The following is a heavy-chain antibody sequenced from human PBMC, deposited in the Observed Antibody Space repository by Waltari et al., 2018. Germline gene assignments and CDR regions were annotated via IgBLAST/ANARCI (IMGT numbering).Heavy chain of an antibody. CDR2: ITADGSKI. J-gene: IGHJ4*02. V-gene: IGHV3-74*01. CDR1: GFTFSSYW. Sequence: EVQLVESGGGLVQPGGSLRLSCAVSGFTFSSYWMHWVRQAPGKGLVCGSRITADGSKINYADSVGGRFTISRDNAKNTLYLQMDSLRAEDTALYYCALDFGGNEDYWGQGILVTVSS. D-gene: IGHD1-1*01. CDR3: ALDFGGNEDY.